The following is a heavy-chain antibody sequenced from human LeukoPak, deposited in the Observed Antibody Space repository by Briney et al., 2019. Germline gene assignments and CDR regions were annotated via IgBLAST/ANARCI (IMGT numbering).Heavy chain of an antibody. V-gene: IGHV4-59*01. CDR1: GASISSYS. J-gene: IGHJ4*02. D-gene: IGHD3-3*01. CDR3: ARGFWEYNFDY. CDR2: THFSGSS. Sequence: SETLSLTCTVSGASISSYSWSWIRQPPGKGLEWIGYTHFSGSSYYNPSFKSRVTMSLETSKNHFSLKLSSVTGADTAVYYCARGFWEYNFDYWDQGTLVTVSS.